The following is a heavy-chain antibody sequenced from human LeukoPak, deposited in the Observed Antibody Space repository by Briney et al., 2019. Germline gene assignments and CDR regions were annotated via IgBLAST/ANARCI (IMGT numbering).Heavy chain of an antibody. D-gene: IGHD6-19*01. Sequence: GGSLRLSCGASGFTFSSYGMSWVRQAPGKGLEWVSAISGSGGSTYYADSVKGRFTISRDNSKNTLYLQMNSLRAEDTAVYYCAKDSVTFVAACFFDYWGQGTLVTVSS. CDR1: GFTFSSYG. V-gene: IGHV3-23*01. CDR3: AKDSVTFVAACFFDY. J-gene: IGHJ4*02. CDR2: ISGSGGST.